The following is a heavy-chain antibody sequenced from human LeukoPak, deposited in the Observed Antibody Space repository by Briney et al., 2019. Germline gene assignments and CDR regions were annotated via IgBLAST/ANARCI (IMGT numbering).Heavy chain of an antibody. J-gene: IGHJ4*02. Sequence: ASVKVSCTASGYIFTIYGISWVRQAPGQGLEWMGWITPYNGNTNYAQKLQGRVTMTTDTSTSTAYMEVRSLRSDDTAVYYCARQFGEYVFDYWGQGTLVTVSS. CDR3: ARQFGEYVFDY. V-gene: IGHV1-18*01. CDR2: ITPYNGNT. D-gene: IGHD3-10*01. CDR1: GYIFTIYG.